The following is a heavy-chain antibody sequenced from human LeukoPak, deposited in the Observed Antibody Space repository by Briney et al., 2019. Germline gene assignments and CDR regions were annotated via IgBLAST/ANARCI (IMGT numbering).Heavy chain of an antibody. CDR2: IGAYNGNT. Sequence: GASVKVSCKASGYTFTSYGINWVRQAPGQGLEWMGGIGAYNGNTNYAQKVQGRVTMTTDTSTSTAYMELGSLRSDDTAVYYCARGRHYYGSGIPSDYWGQGTLVTVSS. J-gene: IGHJ4*02. CDR1: GYTFTSYG. CDR3: ARGRHYYGSGIPSDY. V-gene: IGHV1-18*01. D-gene: IGHD3-10*01.